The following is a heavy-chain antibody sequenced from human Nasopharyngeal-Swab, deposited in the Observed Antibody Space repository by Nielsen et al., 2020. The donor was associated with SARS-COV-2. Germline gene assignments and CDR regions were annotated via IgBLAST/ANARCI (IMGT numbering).Heavy chain of an antibody. Sequence: GESLKISCAASGFPFSSYAMSWVRQAPGKGLEWVSAISGSGGNTYYADSVKGRFTISRDNSKNTLYLQMNSLRAEDTAVYYCAKEGDGYNYFDYWGQGTLVTVSS. CDR2: ISGSGGNT. CDR3: AKEGDGYNYFDY. J-gene: IGHJ4*02. V-gene: IGHV3-23*01. D-gene: IGHD5-24*01. CDR1: GFPFSSYA.